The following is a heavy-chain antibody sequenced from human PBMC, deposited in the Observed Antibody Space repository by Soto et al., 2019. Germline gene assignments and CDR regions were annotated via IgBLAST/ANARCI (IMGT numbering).Heavy chain of an antibody. D-gene: IGHD6-6*01. CDR3: AGGPLVSRYYGLNV. V-gene: IGHV4-4*07. J-gene: IGHJ6*02. Sequence: QVQLQESGPGLVKPSETLSLTCYVSGVSMNDYYWSWIRQTAGRGLEWIGRIFTNGTTHYKPSLRCRHTMSVDTSTNQVSLRMSSVTAADTAVYDCAGGPLVSRYYGLNVWGQVTNVTVSS. CDR2: IFTNGTT. CDR1: GVSMNDYY.